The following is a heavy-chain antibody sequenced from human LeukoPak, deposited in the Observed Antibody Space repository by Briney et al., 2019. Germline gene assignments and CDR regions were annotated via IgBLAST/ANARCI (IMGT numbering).Heavy chain of an antibody. CDR2: ISYDGSNK. Sequence: PGGSLRLSCAASGFTFSSYAMSWVRQAPGKGLEWVAVISYDGSNKYYADSVKGRFTISRDNSKNTLYLQMNSLRAEDTAVYYCARGFSANYYYYGMDVWGQGTTVTVSS. CDR3: ARGFSANYYYYGMDV. V-gene: IGHV3-30*04. CDR1: GFTFSSYA. D-gene: IGHD1-26*01. J-gene: IGHJ6*02.